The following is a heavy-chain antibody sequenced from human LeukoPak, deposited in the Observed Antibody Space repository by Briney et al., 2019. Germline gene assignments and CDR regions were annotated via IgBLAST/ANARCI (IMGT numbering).Heavy chain of an antibody. D-gene: IGHD3-9*01. V-gene: IGHV3-66*01. CDR2: IYRVGST. J-gene: IGHJ4*02. Sequence: GGSLRLSCAASGFTVSSNYMSWVRQAPGKGLEWVSIIYRVGSTFYADSVEGRFATSRDNSKNTLFLQMNSLRAEDTAVYYCARDRYDILTGYYMYFDYWGQGSLVTVSS. CDR3: ARDRYDILTGYYMYFDY. CDR1: GFTVSSNY.